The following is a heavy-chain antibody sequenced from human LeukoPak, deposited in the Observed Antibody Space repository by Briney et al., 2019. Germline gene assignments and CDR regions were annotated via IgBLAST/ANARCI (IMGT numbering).Heavy chain of an antibody. CDR2: INPNSGGT. CDR1: GYTFTGYY. V-gene: IGHV1-2*02. Sequence: ASVKVSCKASGYTFTGYYMQWVRQAPGQGLEWMGWINPNSGGTNYAQKFQGRVTMTRDTSISTAYMELSRLRSDDTAVYYCARGLGNDGIFDYWGQGTLVTVSS. CDR3: ARGLGNDGIFDY. J-gene: IGHJ4*02. D-gene: IGHD1-1*01.